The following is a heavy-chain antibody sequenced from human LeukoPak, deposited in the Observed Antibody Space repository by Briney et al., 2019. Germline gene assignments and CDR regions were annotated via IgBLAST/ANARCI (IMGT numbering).Heavy chain of an antibody. J-gene: IGHJ5*02. CDR3: ASEGMAAAGFP. CDR2: ISPYSGGT. CDR1: GYTFTSFY. D-gene: IGHD6-13*01. V-gene: IGHV1-2*02. Sequence: GASVKVSCKASGYTFTSFYLNWLRQAPGQGLEWMGWISPYSGGTDYAQRFQGRVTMTRDTSISTAYMELSRLRSDDTAVYYCASEGMAAAGFPWGQVALVTVAS.